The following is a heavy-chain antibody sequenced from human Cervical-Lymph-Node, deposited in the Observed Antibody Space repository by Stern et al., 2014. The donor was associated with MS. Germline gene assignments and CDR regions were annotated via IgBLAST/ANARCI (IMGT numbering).Heavy chain of an antibody. CDR2: IIPIFGTA. Sequence: QVQLVQSGAEVKKPGSSVKVSCKASGVTFSTYAISWVRQAPGQGLEWMGGIIPIFGTANYAQKFQGRVTIIADESTSTVYMELSSLRSEDAAVYYCARKLCSGGSCYFYGMDVWAKGPRSPSP. CDR1: GVTFSTYA. J-gene: IGHJ6*02. V-gene: IGHV1-69*01. D-gene: IGHD2-15*01. CDR3: ARKLCSGGSCYFYGMDV.